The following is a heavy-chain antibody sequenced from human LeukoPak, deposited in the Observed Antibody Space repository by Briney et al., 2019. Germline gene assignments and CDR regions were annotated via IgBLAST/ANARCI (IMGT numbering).Heavy chain of an antibody. V-gene: IGHV1-69*06. CDR3: ATDYYYDSSGGWFDP. J-gene: IGHJ5*02. CDR2: IIPIFGTA. Sequence: GSSVKVSCKASGGTFSSYAISWVRQAPGQGLEWMGGIIPIFGTANYAQKFQGRVTITADKSTSTAYMELSSLRSEDTAVYYYATDYYYDSSGGWFDPWGQGTLVTVSS. CDR1: GGTFSSYA. D-gene: IGHD3-22*01.